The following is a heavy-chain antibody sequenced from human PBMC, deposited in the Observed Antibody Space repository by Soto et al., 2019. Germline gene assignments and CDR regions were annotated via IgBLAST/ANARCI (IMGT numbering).Heavy chain of an antibody. Sequence: ASVKVSCKVSGYTLTELSMHWVRQAPGKGLEWMGGFDPEDGETIYAQKFQGRVTMTEDTSTDTAYMELSSLRSEDTAVYYCATHNSVPSSGWYQYDYWGQGTLVTVSS. CDR3: ATHNSVPSSGWYQYDY. J-gene: IGHJ4*02. CDR2: FDPEDGET. CDR1: GYTLTELS. V-gene: IGHV1-24*01. D-gene: IGHD6-19*01.